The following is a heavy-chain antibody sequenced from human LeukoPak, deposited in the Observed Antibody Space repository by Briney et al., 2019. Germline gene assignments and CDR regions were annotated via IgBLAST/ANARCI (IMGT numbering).Heavy chain of an antibody. Sequence: SETLSLTCTVSGGSITGYYWSWIRQPAGKGLEWIGRIYTSGSTNYNPSLKSRVTMSVDTSKNQFSLKLSSVTAADTAVYYCARDSREQWPLGYWGQGTLVTVSS. CDR3: ARDSREQWPLGY. CDR2: IYTSGST. CDR1: GGSITGYY. J-gene: IGHJ4*02. D-gene: IGHD6-19*01. V-gene: IGHV4-4*07.